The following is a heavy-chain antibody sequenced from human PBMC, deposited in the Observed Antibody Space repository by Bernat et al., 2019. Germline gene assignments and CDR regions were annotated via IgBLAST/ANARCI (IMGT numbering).Heavy chain of an antibody. Sequence: QVQLVQSGAEVKKPGASVKVSCKASGYTFTSYGISWVRQAPGQGLEWMGWISAYNGNTNYAQKLQGRVTMTTDTSTSTAYMELRSLRSDDTAVYYCARVLTRCGGDCLGAFDIWGPGTMVTVSS. D-gene: IGHD2-21*01. CDR1: GYTFTSYG. CDR2: ISAYNGNT. CDR3: ARVLTRCGGDCLGAFDI. V-gene: IGHV1-18*01. J-gene: IGHJ3*02.